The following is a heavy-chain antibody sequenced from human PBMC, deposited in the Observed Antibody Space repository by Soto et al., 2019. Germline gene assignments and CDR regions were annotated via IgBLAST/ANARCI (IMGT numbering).Heavy chain of an antibody. Sequence: QEQLVQSGAEVKKPGASVKVSCKTSGYTFTDYDINWVRQATGQGLEWVGWMNTNSGETGYAQKFQGRVTMTSSASLSTAYLELSSLRSEDTAVYYCARVAVAARPRWYNWFDPWGQGTLVTVSS. CDR3: ARVAVAARPRWYNWFDP. V-gene: IGHV1-8*01. J-gene: IGHJ5*02. CDR2: MNTNSGET. D-gene: IGHD2-15*01. CDR1: GYTFTDYD.